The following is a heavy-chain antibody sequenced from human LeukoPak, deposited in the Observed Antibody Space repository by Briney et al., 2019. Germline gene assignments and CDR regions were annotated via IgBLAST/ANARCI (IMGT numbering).Heavy chain of an antibody. Sequence: GGSLRLSCAASGFTVSRTYMSWVRQAPGKGLEWVSVIYSGGRTYYADSVKGRFTISRDNSKNTLYLQMNSLRAEDTAAYYCVRDLDGIFYWGQGTLVTVSS. CDR3: VRDLDGIFY. CDR1: GFTVSRTY. J-gene: IGHJ4*02. D-gene: IGHD3/OR15-3a*01. CDR2: IYSGGRT. V-gene: IGHV3-53*01.